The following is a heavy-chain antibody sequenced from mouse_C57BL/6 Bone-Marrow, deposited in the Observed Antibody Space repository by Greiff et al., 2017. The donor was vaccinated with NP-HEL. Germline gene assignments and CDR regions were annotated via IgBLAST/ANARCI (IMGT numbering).Heavy chain of an antibody. CDR3: ARAYCNYLDY. CDR2: IGYDGSN. D-gene: IGHD5-1-1*01. Sequence: EVQLQESGPGLVKPSQSLSLTCSVTGYSITSGYYWNWIRRFPGNKLEWVGSIGYDGSNNYSPSPKNRISITRDTCKNQCCLKLNSLTAKDTATYYCARAYCNYLDYWGQGTTLTVSS. J-gene: IGHJ2*01. CDR1: GYSITSGYY. V-gene: IGHV3-6*01.